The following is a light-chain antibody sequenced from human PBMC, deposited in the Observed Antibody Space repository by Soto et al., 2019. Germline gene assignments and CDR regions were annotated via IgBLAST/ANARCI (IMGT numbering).Light chain of an antibody. J-gene: IGKJ2*01. CDR3: QQRSDWPPFT. CDR1: QSVSSY. Sequence: EIVLTQSPATLSLSPGERATVSCRASQSVSSYLAWYQHKPGQAPRLLIYDASNRATGIPARFSGSGSGTDFTLTISSLEPEDSAVYYCQQRSDWPPFTFGQGTKLEIK. CDR2: DAS. V-gene: IGKV3-11*01.